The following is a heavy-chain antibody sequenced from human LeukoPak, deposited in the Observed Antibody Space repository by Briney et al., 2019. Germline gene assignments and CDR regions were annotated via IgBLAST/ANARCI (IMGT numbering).Heavy chain of an antibody. Sequence: SVKVSCKASGYTFTSYGISWVRQAPGQGLEWMGGIIPIFGTANYAQKFQGRVTITADESTSTAYMELSSLRSEDTAVYYCARVPAAIDGDYYYYMDVWGKGTTVTVSS. V-gene: IGHV1-69*13. CDR2: IIPIFGTA. CDR3: ARVPAAIDGDYYYYMDV. D-gene: IGHD2-2*01. CDR1: GYTFTSYG. J-gene: IGHJ6*03.